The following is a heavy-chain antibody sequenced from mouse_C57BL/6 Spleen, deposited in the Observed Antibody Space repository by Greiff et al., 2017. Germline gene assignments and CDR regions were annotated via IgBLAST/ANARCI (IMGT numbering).Heavy chain of an antibody. V-gene: IGHV14-3*01. Sequence: EVQLQESVAELVRPGASVKLSCTASGFNINNTYMHWVKQRPEQGLEWIGRIDPANGNTKYAPKFQGKATITADTSSNTAYLQLSSLTSEDTAIYYCASNYGFAYWGQGTLVTVSA. D-gene: IGHD2-1*01. CDR3: ASNYGFAY. CDR2: IDPANGNT. CDR1: GFNINNTY. J-gene: IGHJ3*01.